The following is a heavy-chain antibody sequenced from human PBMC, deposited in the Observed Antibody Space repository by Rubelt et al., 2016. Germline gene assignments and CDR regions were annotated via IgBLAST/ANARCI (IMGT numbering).Heavy chain of an antibody. V-gene: IGHV4-61*05. D-gene: IGHD5-12*01. Sequence: QLQLQESGPGLVKPSETLSLTCTVSGGSISSSSYYWGWIRQPPGKGLEWIGYIYYSGSTNYNPSLKSRVTMSVDTSKNQFSLKRSPVTAADTSVYYCARFGYQSYWYFCLWGRGTLVTVSS. CDR2: IYYSGST. CDR3: ARFGYQSYWYFCL. CDR1: GGSISSSSYY. J-gene: IGHJ2*01.